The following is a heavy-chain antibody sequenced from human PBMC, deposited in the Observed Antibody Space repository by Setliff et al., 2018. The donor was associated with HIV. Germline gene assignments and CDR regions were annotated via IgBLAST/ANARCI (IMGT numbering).Heavy chain of an antibody. CDR2: ISSTGAA. J-gene: IGHJ3*02. CDR3: ARGGKRAFDI. Sequence: SETLSLTCTVSGDSINSHFWTWIRQSPRKGLEWIGYISSTGAAWYNPSLKSRVTMSIDTSKIHFSLTLSSVSGADTALYFCARGGKRAFDIWGQGGMVTVSS. CDR1: GDSINSHF. V-gene: IGHV4-59*11.